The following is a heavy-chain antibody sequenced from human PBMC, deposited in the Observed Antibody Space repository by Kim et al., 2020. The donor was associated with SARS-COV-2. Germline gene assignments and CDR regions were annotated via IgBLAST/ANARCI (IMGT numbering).Heavy chain of an antibody. D-gene: IGHD3-22*01. CDR3: ATSDDFGGYYLFDY. Sequence: AVSVKGRFTSSRDNSKNTLYLQMNSLRAEDTAVYYCATSDDFGGYYLFDYWGQGTLVTVSS. J-gene: IGHJ4*02. V-gene: IGHV3-30*01.